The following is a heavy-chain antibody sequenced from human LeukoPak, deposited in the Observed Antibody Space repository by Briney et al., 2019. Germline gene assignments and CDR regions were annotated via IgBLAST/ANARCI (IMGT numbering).Heavy chain of an antibody. Sequence: GRCLRLSCAASGFTFRRYGMHWVRQAPGKGLEWVAVIWTDGDNKYYAESVKGRFTISRDDSENTLYLQMNSLRVEDTAVYFCVRDQVPAHGWFDPWGQGILVTVSS. V-gene: IGHV3-33*01. CDR2: IWTDGDNK. J-gene: IGHJ5*02. CDR1: GFTFRRYG. CDR3: VRDQVPAHGWFDP.